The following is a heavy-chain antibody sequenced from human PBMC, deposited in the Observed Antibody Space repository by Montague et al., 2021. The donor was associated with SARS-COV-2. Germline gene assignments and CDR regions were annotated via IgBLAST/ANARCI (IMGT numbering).Heavy chain of an antibody. V-gene: IGHV4-34*01. CDR3: ARAYGDYILLFYYYYGMDV. Sequence: SETLSLTCSILVASFSGSYRSSTRLNSSHRLEWYGEFNHSGSTNYKPSLKSRVNISVDTSKNQFSLKLSSVTAADTAVYYCARAYGDYILLFYYYYGMDVWGQGTTVTVSS. CDR2: FNHSGST. J-gene: IGHJ6*02. D-gene: IGHD4-17*01. CDR1: VASFSGSY.